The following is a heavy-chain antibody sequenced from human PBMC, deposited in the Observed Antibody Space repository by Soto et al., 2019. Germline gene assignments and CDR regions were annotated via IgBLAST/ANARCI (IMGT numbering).Heavy chain of an antibody. CDR3: AKVFVSYCCGDCGVWFDP. D-gene: IGHD2-21*02. CDR1: GFTFSSYG. Sequence: GGSLRLSCAASGFTFSSYGMHWFRQAPGKGLEWVAVISYDGSNKYYADSVKGRFTISRDNSKNTLYLQMNSLRAEDTAVYYCAKVFVSYCCGDCGVWFDPWARGTLVTVSS. V-gene: IGHV3-30*18. J-gene: IGHJ5*01. CDR2: ISYDGSNK.